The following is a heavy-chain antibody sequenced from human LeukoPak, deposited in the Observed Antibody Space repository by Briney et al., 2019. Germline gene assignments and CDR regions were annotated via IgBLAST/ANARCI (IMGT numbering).Heavy chain of an antibody. D-gene: IGHD6-19*01. CDR3: ARDSRQWPDY. V-gene: IGHV3-33*01. CDR2: IWYDGSNK. Sequence: PGRSLRLSCAASGFTFSSYGMHWVRQAPGKGLEWVAVIWYDGSNKYYADSVKGRFTISRDNSKNTLYLQMNSRRAEDTAVYYCARDSRQWPDYWGQGTLVTVSS. J-gene: IGHJ4*02. CDR1: GFTFSSYG.